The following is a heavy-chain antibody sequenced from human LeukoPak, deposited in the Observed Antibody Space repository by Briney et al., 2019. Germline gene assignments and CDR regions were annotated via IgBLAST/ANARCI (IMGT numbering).Heavy chain of an antibody. J-gene: IGHJ4*02. Sequence: SETLSLTCAVSGGSISSSSWWSWVRQPPGKGLEWIGEIFHSGSTNYNPSLKSRVTISVDKSKNQFSLKLSSVTAADTAVYYCARAKGSGWPYDYWGQGTLVTVSS. V-gene: IGHV4-4*02. D-gene: IGHD6-19*01. CDR1: GGSISSSSW. CDR3: ARAKGSGWPYDY. CDR2: IFHSGST.